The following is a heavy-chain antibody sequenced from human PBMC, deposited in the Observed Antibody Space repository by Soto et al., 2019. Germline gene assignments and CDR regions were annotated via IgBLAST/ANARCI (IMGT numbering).Heavy chain of an antibody. CDR3: ASGRGFWSGYSMYGWFYP. D-gene: IGHD3-3*01. CDR2: MNPNSGNT. V-gene: IGHV1-8*01. J-gene: IGHJ5*02. CDR1: GYTFTSHE. Sequence: QVQLVQSGAEVKKPGASVKVSCKASGYTFTSHEINWVRQAPGQGLEWMGWMNPNSGNTGYAQKFQGRVTMTRNTSISTAYIELRSLRSEDTAVYYRASGRGFWSGYSMYGWFYPWGQGSLVTVSS.